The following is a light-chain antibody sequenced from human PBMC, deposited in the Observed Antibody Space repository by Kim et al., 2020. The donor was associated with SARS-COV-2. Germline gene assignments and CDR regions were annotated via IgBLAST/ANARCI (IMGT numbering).Light chain of an antibody. CDR3: YSTDSSGNAGV. V-gene: IGLV3-10*01. CDR1: ALAKKY. J-gene: IGLJ3*02. Sequence: SYELTQPPSVSVSPGQTARITCSGDALAKKYAYWYQQKSGQSPVLVIYEDSKRPSGIPERFSGSSSGTMATLTISGAQVEDEADYYCYSTDSSGNAGVFGGGTQLTVL. CDR2: EDS.